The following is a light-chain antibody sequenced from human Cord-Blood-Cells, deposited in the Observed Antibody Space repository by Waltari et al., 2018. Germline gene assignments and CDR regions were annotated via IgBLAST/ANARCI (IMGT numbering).Light chain of an antibody. V-gene: IGLV2-14*03. CDR1: SSDVGGYNY. CDR3: SSYTSSNPYV. J-gene: IGLJ1*01. Sequence: QSALTQPASVSGSPGQSITISCTGTSSDVGGYNYVSWYQQHPGKAPKLMIYDVSNRPSGVSNRFSGSKSGNTASLTISVLQAEDEADYYCSSYTSSNPYVFGTGTKVTVL. CDR2: DVS.